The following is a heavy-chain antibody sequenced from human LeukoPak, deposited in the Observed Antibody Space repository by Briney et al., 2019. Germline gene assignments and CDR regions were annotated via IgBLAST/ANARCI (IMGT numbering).Heavy chain of an antibody. CDR1: GFSFSASA. CDR2: IKTRPDNYAT. J-gene: IGHJ4*02. CDR3: TRLDDFLTGFDC. V-gene: IGHV3-73*01. Sequence: GGSLRLSCAASGFSFSASAIHWVRQPSGNGLEWVGRIKTRPDNYATAFAASVKGRFTISRDDSKNTAYLQMDSLKTEDTAVYYCTRLDDFLTGFDCWGQGTLVTVSS. D-gene: IGHD3-9*01.